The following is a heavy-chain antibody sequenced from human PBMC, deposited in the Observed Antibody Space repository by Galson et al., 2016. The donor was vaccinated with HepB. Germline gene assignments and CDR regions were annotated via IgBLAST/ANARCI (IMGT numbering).Heavy chain of an antibody. J-gene: IGHJ4*02. CDR1: GGSITTGNHY. Sequence: TLSLTCTVSGGSITTGNHYWSWIRQHPGKGLEWIGYIYNSGSTYYKSSLESRLTISRDTSKNQFSLKMRSVTAADTAIYYCATLRAVAGHFDFDNWGQGALVTVSS. D-gene: IGHD6-19*01. CDR2: IYNSGST. CDR3: ATLRAVAGHFDFDN. V-gene: IGHV4-31*03.